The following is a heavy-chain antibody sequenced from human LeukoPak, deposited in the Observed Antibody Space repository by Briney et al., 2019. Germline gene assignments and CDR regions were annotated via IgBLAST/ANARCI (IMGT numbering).Heavy chain of an antibody. D-gene: IGHD1-26*01. CDR3: ASGLGIVGAFDI. Sequence: SETLPLTCTVSGGSISSYYWSWIRQPPGKGLEWIGYIYYSGSTNYNPSLKSRVTISVDTSKNQFSLKLSSVTAADTAVYYCASGLGIVGAFDIWGQGTMVTVSS. J-gene: IGHJ3*02. V-gene: IGHV4-59*08. CDR2: IYYSGST. CDR1: GGSISSYY.